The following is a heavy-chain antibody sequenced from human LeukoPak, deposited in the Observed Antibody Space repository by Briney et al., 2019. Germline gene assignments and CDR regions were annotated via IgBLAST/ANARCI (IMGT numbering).Heavy chain of an antibody. CDR1: GFTFSSYG. Sequence: PGGSLRLSCAASGFTFSSYGMHWVRQAPGKGLVWVSHINGDGSNVNYADSVKGRFTISRDNAKNTLYLQMNSLRVEDTALYYCGRGKSSAAVDDWGQGTLVTVPS. CDR3: GRGKSSAAVDD. V-gene: IGHV3-74*01. D-gene: IGHD2-2*01. CDR2: INGDGSNV. J-gene: IGHJ4*02.